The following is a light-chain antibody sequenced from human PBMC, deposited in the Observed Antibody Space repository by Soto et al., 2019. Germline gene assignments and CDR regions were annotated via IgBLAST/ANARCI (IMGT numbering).Light chain of an antibody. Sequence: DIQMTQSPSCLSASVGDRVTITCRASQSISTFLNWYQQKPGKAPKLLIYAASSLQSGVPSRFSGSGSGTDFTLTISSLQPEDFATYYCQQSYSPLTFGGGTKVDIK. CDR1: QSISTF. V-gene: IGKV1-39*01. CDR3: QQSYSPLT. J-gene: IGKJ4*01. CDR2: AAS.